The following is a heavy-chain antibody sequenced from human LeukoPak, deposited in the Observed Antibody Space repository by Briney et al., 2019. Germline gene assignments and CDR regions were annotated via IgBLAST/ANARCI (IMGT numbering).Heavy chain of an antibody. CDR2: ISYDESDK. J-gene: IGHJ6*02. CDR3: AKGVVAATNAAYYGMDV. D-gene: IGHD2-15*01. V-gene: IGHV3-30*18. CDR1: GFTFSNYG. Sequence: GGSLRLSCAASGFTFSNYGMHWVRQAPGKGLEWVAVISYDESDKYYANSVKGRFTISRDNSKNTLYLQMNSLRPEDTAVYYCAKGVVAATNAAYYGMDVWGQGTTVTVSS.